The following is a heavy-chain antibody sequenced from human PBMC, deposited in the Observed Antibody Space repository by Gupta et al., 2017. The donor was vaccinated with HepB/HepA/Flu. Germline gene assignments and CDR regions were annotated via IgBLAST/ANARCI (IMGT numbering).Heavy chain of an antibody. J-gene: IGHJ4*02. CDR1: VLDFPAMV. V-gene: IGHV1-18*01. D-gene: IGHD3-10*01. CDR2: VNTYNGYT. Sequence: QVQLVQSGPEMKTVGPQGGSPAGPLVLDFPAMVSVGCDRPPGQGLEWMGWVNTYNGYTNYQQKFRGRVTMTTDLSTATAYMELRNLTSDDSGVYFCARGSLGEFHYWGQGTLVSVSS. CDR3: ARGSLGEFHY.